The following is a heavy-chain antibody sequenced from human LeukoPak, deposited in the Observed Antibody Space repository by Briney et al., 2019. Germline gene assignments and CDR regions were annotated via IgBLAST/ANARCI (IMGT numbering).Heavy chain of an antibody. CDR3: AKDALIPYCSSTSCSSYYYCYGMDV. J-gene: IGHJ6*02. D-gene: IGHD2-2*01. CDR1: GFTFDDYA. Sequence: GGSLRLSCAASGFTFDDYAMHWVRQAPGKGLEWVSGISWNSGSMGYADSVKGRFTISRDNAKNSLYLQMNSLRAEDTALYYCAKDALIPYCSSTSCSSYYYCYGMDVWGQGTTVTVSS. CDR2: ISWNSGSM. V-gene: IGHV3-9*01.